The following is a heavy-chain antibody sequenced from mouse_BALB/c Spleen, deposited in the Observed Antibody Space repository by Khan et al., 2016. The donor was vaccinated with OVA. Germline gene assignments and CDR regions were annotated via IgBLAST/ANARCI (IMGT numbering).Heavy chain of an antibody. Sequence: VRLQQSGPELVKPGASVKIPCKASGYTFTDYNMAWVKQSHGKSLEWIGDIIPNNVGTIYNQKFKGKATLTVDKSSSTAFMELRSLTSEDTAVYYWARHGYGGFAYWGQGTLVTVSA. D-gene: IGHD2-2*01. CDR3: ARHGYGGFAY. V-gene: IGHV1-18*01. CDR2: IIPNNVGT. CDR1: GYTFTDYN. J-gene: IGHJ3*01.